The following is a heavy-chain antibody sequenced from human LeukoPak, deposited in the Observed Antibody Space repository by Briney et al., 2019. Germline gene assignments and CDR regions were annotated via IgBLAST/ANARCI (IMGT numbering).Heavy chain of an antibody. Sequence: ASVKVSCKASGYTFTGYYMHWVRQAPGQGLEWMGWINPNSGGTNYAQKFQGRVTMTRDTSIGTAYMELSRLRSDDTAVYYCASLSIVGASHNYYYYYMDVWGKGTTVTVSS. D-gene: IGHD1-26*01. V-gene: IGHV1-2*02. CDR3: ASLSIVGASHNYYYYYMDV. CDR1: GYTFTGYY. J-gene: IGHJ6*03. CDR2: INPNSGGT.